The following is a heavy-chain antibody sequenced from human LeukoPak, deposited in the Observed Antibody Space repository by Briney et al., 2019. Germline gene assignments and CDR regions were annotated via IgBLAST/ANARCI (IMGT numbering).Heavy chain of an antibody. Sequence: PSETLSLTCTVSGGSISGDYWSWIRQPPGKGLEYIGYIYYSGTGSTNYNPSLKSRVTISVDTSKNQFSLKLSSVTPADTAVYYCARGFYDGGSCFYFDYWGQGILVTVSS. CDR2: IYYSGTGST. D-gene: IGHD2-15*01. V-gene: IGHV4-59*01. CDR3: ARGFYDGGSCFYFDY. CDR1: GGSISGDY. J-gene: IGHJ4*02.